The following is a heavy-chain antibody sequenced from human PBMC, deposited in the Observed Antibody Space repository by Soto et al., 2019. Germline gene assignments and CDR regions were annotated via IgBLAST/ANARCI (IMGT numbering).Heavy chain of an antibody. D-gene: IGHD3-10*01. CDR2: ISSSSSYI. J-gene: IGHJ4*02. Sequence: GGSLRLSCAASGFTFSSYSMNWVRQAPGKGLEWVSSISSSSSYIYYADSVKGRFTISRDNAKNSLYLQMNSLRAEDTAVYYCARDLIQTGELDDYWGQGTLVTVSS. CDR3: ARDLIQTGELDDY. V-gene: IGHV3-21*01. CDR1: GFTFSSYS.